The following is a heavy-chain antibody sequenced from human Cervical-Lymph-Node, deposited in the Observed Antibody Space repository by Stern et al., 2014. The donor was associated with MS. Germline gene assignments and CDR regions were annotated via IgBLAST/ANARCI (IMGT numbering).Heavy chain of an antibody. V-gene: IGHV1-69*01. Sequence: VQLEESGAEVTKTGSSVKVSCKASGGTFSKFPSSWVRQAPGQGLEWMGGIFPVFGTPTYAQEFRVRVTLTADVSTSTVYMELSSLRSDDTAVYYCALSSETSDRWYSLGYDLWGQGTLVTVSS. CDR1: GGTFSKFP. D-gene: IGHD6-13*01. J-gene: IGHJ5*02. CDR2: IFPVFGTP. CDR3: ALSSETSDRWYSLGYDL.